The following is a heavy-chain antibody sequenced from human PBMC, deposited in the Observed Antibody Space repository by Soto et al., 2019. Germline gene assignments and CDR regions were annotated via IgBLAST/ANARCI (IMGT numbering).Heavy chain of an antibody. CDR1: GGTFSSYT. Sequence: QVQLVQSGAEVKKPGSSVKVSCKASGGTFSSYTISWVRQAPGQGLEWMGRIIPILGIANYAQKFQGRVMITADKSTSTAYMELSSLRSEDTAVYYCARDQTGNFDYWGQGTLVTVSS. CDR2: IIPILGIA. V-gene: IGHV1-69*08. CDR3: ARDQTGNFDY. J-gene: IGHJ4*02. D-gene: IGHD3-9*01.